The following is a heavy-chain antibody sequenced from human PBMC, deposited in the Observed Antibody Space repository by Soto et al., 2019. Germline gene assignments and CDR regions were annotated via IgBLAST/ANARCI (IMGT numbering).Heavy chain of an antibody. V-gene: IGHV3-30*18. D-gene: IGHD3-22*01. Sequence: GGGLRRSTRAAGFTVSSYGMHWVRQAPGKGLEWVAVISYDGSNKYYADSVKGRFTISRDNSKNTLYLQMNSLRAEDTAVYYCAKGLFGVINCPVDYWGQGT. CDR2: ISYDGSNK. J-gene: IGHJ4*02. CDR3: AKGLFGVINCPVDY. CDR1: GFTVSSYG.